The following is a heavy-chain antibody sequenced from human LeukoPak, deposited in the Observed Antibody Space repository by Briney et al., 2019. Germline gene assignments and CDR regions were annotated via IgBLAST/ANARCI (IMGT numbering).Heavy chain of an antibody. D-gene: IGHD6-19*01. V-gene: IGHV3-23*01. J-gene: IGHJ4*02. Sequence: GGSLRLSCAASGFTFSSSAMSWVRQAPGKGLEWVSAISNNGGYTYYADSVKGRFTISRDNSKNTLYLQMNSLRAEDTAVYYCAKSLGQWLVECDYWGQGTLVTVSS. CDR1: GFTFSSSA. CDR3: AKSLGQWLVECDY. CDR2: ISNNGGYT.